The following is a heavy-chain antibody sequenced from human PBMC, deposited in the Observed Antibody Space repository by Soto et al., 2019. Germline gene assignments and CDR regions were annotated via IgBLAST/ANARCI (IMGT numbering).Heavy chain of an antibody. CDR2: IYYSGST. V-gene: IGHV4-31*03. CDR3: ARAPSSSSGWFDP. D-gene: IGHD6-6*01. Sequence: QVQLQESGPGLVKPSQTLSLTCTVSGGSISSGGYYWSWIRQHPGKGLEWIGYIYYSGSTCDNPAVKRGVTISVDTSKNQFSLKLSSVTAADTAVYYCARAPSSSSGWFDPWGQGTLVSVSS. J-gene: IGHJ5*02. CDR1: GGSISSGGYY.